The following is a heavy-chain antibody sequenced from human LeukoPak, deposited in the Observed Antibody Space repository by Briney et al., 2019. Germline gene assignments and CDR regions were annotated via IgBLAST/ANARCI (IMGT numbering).Heavy chain of an antibody. CDR1: GASISTYS. CDR3: ARSDSTDFKGFDP. D-gene: IGHD3/OR15-3a*01. Sequence: PSETLSLTCTVSGASISTYSWNWLRQAPGKGLEWIGYMSYRGSTNFNPSLRGRGTMSLDTSKKQFSLELTSVTAEDTAVYYCARSDSTDFKGFDPWGQGTLVTVSS. V-gene: IGHV4-59*01. CDR2: MSYRGST. J-gene: IGHJ5*02.